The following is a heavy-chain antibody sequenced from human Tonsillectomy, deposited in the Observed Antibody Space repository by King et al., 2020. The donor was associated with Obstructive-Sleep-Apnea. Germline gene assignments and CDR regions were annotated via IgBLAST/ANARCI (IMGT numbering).Heavy chain of an antibody. CDR1: GYTFTSYA. J-gene: IGHJ6*02. Sequence: QLVQSGAEVKKPGASVKVSCKASGYTFTSYAMHWVRQAPGQRLEWMGWINAGNGNTKYSQKFQGRVTITRDTSASTAYMELSSLRSEDTAVYYCARDARDLWFGDNYYYYYGMDGWGQGTTVTVSS. D-gene: IGHD3-10*01. CDR2: INAGNGNT. CDR3: ARDARDLWFGDNYYYYYGMDG. V-gene: IGHV1-3*01.